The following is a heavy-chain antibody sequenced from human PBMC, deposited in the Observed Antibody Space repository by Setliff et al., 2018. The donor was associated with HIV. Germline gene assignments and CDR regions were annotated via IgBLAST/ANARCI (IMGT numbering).Heavy chain of an antibody. D-gene: IGHD4-17*01. CDR2: INTNNGNP. J-gene: IGHJ4*02. CDR1: GYTFTDYG. V-gene: IGHV7-4-1*01. CDR3: ARDDYANTGLDF. Sequence: VKVSCKASGYTFTDYGINWVRQAPGQGLEWMGWINTNNGNPTYAQGFTGRFVFSSDTSVRTAYLQIVGLKAEDTAVYFCARDDYANTGLDFWGPGTLVTSPQ.